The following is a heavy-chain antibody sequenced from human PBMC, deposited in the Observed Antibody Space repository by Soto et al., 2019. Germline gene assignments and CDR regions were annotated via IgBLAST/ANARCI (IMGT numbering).Heavy chain of an antibody. D-gene: IGHD3-10*01. CDR2: IWSGGSDK. CDR3: ARVYGSGTYPIDY. Sequence: QVQLVESGGGVAQPGRSLRLSCAASGFAFSSYGMHWVRQAPGKGLEWVTVIWSGGSDKYSADSVKGRFTISRDNSKNTLYLQMNSLRAEDTAVYYCARVYGSGTYPIDYWGQGTLVTVSS. CDR1: GFAFSSYG. V-gene: IGHV3-33*01. J-gene: IGHJ4*02.